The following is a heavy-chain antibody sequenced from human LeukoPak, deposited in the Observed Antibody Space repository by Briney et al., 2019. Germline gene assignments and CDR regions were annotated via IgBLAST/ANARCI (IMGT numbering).Heavy chain of an antibody. V-gene: IGHV3-30*02. D-gene: IGHD3-10*01. CDR2: IRYDGGNK. J-gene: IGHJ4*02. Sequence: GGSLRLSCAASGFTFSSYGMHWVRQAPGKGLEWVTFIRYDGGNKYYADSVKGRFTISRDNSKNTLYLQMNSLRAEDTAVYYCARTYYYGSGSNYYFEYWGQGTLVTVSS. CDR1: GFTFSSYG. CDR3: ARTYYYGSGSNYYFEY.